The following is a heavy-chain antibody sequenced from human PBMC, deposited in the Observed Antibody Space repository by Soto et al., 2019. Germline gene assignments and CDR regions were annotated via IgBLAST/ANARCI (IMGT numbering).Heavy chain of an antibody. CDR2: VIPILGIA. CDR3: ASELEGVAGSDAFDI. V-gene: IGHV1-69*10. Sequence: ASVKVSCKASGGTFSSYALSWVRQAPGQGLEWMGGVIPILGIANYAQKFQGRVTITTDKSTSTAYMERSSLGAEDTAVYYCASELEGVAGSDAFDIWGRGTMVTFSS. CDR1: GGTFSSYA. D-gene: IGHD6-19*01. J-gene: IGHJ3*02.